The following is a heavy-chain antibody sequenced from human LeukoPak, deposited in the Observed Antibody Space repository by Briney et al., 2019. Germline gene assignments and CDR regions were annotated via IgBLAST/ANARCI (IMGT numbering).Heavy chain of an antibody. CDR1: GYSISSSSYY. CDR2: IYYSGST. Sequence: SETLSLTCTVSGYSISSSSYYWGWIRQPPGKGLEWIGSIYYSGSTYYNPSLKSRVTISVDTSKNQFSLKLSSVTAADTAVYYCAREGVVRPSNWFDPWGQGTLVTVSS. CDR3: AREGVVRPSNWFDP. J-gene: IGHJ5*02. D-gene: IGHD3-3*01. V-gene: IGHV4-39*07.